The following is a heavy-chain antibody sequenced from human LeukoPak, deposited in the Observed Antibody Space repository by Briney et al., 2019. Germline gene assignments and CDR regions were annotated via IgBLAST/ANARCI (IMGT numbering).Heavy chain of an antibody. CDR2: INPSGGST. V-gene: IGHV1-46*01. CDR3: ARGTYYYDSSGYYYFDY. D-gene: IGHD3-22*01. J-gene: IGHJ4*02. CDR1: GYTFTSYY. Sequence: ASVKVSCKASGYTFTSYYMHWVRQAPGQGLEWMGIINPSGGSTSYAQKFQGRVTMTRDTSTSTVYMELRSLRSDDTAVYYCARGTYYYDSSGYYYFDYWGQRTLVTVSS.